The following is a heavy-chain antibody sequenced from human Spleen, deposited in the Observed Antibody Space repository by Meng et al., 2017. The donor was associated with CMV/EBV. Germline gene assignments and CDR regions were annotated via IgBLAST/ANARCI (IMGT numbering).Heavy chain of an antibody. CDR2: FGTA. V-gene: IGHV1-69*01. CDR3: ARESGLYSSSAGY. J-gene: IGHJ4*02. Sequence: FGTANYAQKFQGRVTITADESTSTAYMELSSLRSEDTAVYYCARESGLYSSSAGYWGQGTLVTVSS. D-gene: IGHD6-6*01.